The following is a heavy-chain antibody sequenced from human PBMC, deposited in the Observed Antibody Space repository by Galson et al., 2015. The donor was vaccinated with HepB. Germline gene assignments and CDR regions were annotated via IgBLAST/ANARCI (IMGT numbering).Heavy chain of an antibody. CDR1: GCTFTSYY. D-gene: IGHD3-9*01. CDR2: INPSGGSR. J-gene: IGHJ3*02. Sequence: SVKVSCKASGCTFTSYYMHWVRQAPGRGPVWMGIINPSGGSRSYAQKFQGRVTMTRDTSTSTVYMELSSLRSEDTAVYYCATDILTGADAFDIWGQGTMVTVSS. CDR3: ATDILTGADAFDI. V-gene: IGHV1-46*03.